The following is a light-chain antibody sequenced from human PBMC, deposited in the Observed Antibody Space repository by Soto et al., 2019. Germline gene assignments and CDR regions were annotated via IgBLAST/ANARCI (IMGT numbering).Light chain of an antibody. Sequence: QSVRAQPASVSGSPGQSITISCTGTSSDVGSYNYVSWYQQHPGKAPKLMIYEVSDRPSGISSRFSGSKSGNTASLTISWLQTEDEADYYCSSYTSSSTLFGTGTKVTVL. CDR1: SSDVGSYNY. CDR3: SSYTSSSTL. V-gene: IGLV2-14*01. CDR2: EVS. J-gene: IGLJ1*01.